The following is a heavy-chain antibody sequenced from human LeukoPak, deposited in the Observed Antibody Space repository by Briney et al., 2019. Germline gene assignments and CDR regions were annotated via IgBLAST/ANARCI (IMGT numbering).Heavy chain of an antibody. D-gene: IGHD6-25*01. CDR1: GYTFTGYY. CDR3: ARTAIAAAGYDS. Sequence: GASVKVSCKASGYTFTGYYMHWVRQAPGQGLEWMGWINPNSGGTNYAQKFQGRVTMTRDTSISTAYMELSTLRSDDTAAYYCARTAIAAAGYDSWGQGTLVAASS. J-gene: IGHJ5*01. V-gene: IGHV1-2*02. CDR2: INPNSGGT.